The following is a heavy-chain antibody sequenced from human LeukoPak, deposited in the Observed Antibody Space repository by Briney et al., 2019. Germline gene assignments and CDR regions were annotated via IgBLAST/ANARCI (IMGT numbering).Heavy chain of an antibody. Sequence: GRCLRLSCAASGFTFSSYGMHWVRQAPGKGLEWVAVIWYDGSNKYYADSVKGRFTISRDNSKNTLYLQMNSLRAEDTAVYYCARDETGYCSSTSCSYAFDIWGQGTMVTVSS. CDR2: IWYDGSNK. CDR3: ARDETGYCSSTSCSYAFDI. D-gene: IGHD2-2*01. V-gene: IGHV3-33*01. CDR1: GFTFSSYG. J-gene: IGHJ3*02.